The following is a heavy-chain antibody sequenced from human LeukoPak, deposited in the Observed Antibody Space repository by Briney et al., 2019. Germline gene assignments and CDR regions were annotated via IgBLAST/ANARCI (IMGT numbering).Heavy chain of an antibody. V-gene: IGHV3-23*01. CDR1: GFTFSNYA. CDR3: AKVRIQLWPRGYFDY. CDR2: INGGGSA. Sequence: GGSLRLSCAASGFTFSNYAMSWVRQAPGKGLEWVSFINGGGSAYYADSVKGRFTISRDNSKNTLYLQLNSLRAEDTAVYYCAKVRIQLWPRGYFDYWGQGTLVTVSS. D-gene: IGHD5-18*01. J-gene: IGHJ4*02.